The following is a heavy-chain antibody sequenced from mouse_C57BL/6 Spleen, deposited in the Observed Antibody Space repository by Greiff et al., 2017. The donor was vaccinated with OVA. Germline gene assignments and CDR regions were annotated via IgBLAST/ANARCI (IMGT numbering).Heavy chain of an antibody. Sequence: QVQLQQSGPELVKPGASVKLSCKASGYTFTSYDINWVKQRPGQGLEWIGWIYPRDGSTKYNEKFKGKATLTVDTSSSTAYMELHSLTSEDSAVYLCARARGIYYDNLHWYFDVWGTGTTVTVSS. J-gene: IGHJ1*03. D-gene: IGHD2-1*01. V-gene: IGHV1-85*01. CDR3: ARARGIYYDNLHWYFDV. CDR2: IYPRDGST. CDR1: GYTFTSYD.